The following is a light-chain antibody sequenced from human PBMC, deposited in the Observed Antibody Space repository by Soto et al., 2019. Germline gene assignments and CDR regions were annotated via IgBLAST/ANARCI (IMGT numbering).Light chain of an antibody. CDR3: ATWDDSLNGVV. CDR2: RHS. V-gene: IGLV1-44*01. Sequence: QSALTQPPSASGTPGQRVTISCSGSSSNVGSNPVNWYQQLPGTAPKLLIYRHSQRPSGVPDRFSGSKSGTSASLAISGLQSEDEASYYCATWDDSLNGVVFGGGTKLTVL. J-gene: IGLJ2*01. CDR1: SSNVGSNP.